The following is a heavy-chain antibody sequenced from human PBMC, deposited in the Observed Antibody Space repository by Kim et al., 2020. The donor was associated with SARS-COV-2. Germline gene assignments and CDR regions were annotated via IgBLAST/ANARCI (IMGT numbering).Heavy chain of an antibody. Sequence: GGSLRLSCAASGFTFSNAWMSWVRQAPGKGLEWVGRIKSKTDGGTTDYAAPVKGRFTISRDDSKNTLYLQMNSLKTEDTAVYYCTTDRRVVAARGYQNWGQGTLGTVSS. CDR1: GFTFSNAW. CDR3: TTDRRVVAARGYQN. D-gene: IGHD2-15*01. CDR2: IKSKTDGGTT. V-gene: IGHV3-15*01. J-gene: IGHJ4*02.